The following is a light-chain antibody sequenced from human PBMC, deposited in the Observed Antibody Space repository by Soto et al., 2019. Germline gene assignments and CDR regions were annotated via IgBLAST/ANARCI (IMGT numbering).Light chain of an antibody. CDR2: GAS. CDR3: QQYNKWPPWT. Sequence: EIVMTQSPATLSVSPGERATLSCRASQSVGSNLAWYQQKPGQAPRLLIYGASTRATGIPARCSGSGSGTEFTLTISSRQSEDFSVYYCQQYNKWPPWTFGQGTKVEIK. CDR1: QSVGSN. V-gene: IGKV3-15*01. J-gene: IGKJ1*01.